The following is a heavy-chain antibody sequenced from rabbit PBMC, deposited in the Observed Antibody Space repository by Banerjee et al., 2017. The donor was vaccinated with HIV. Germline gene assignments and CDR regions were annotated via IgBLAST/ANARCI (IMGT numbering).Heavy chain of an antibody. CDR3: ARDGYDDVTGFGYLSL. D-gene: IGHD6-1*01. CDR2: IYGGGSDT. CDR1: GFSFSSRYY. V-gene: IGHV1S40*01. Sequence: QSLEESGGDLVKPGASLTLTCTASGFSFSSRYYMCWVRQAPGKGLEWIGCIYGGGSDTYYGSWAKGRFTISKTSSTTVTLQMTSLTAADMATYFCARDGYDDVTGFGYLSLWGQGTLVTVS. J-gene: IGHJ4*01.